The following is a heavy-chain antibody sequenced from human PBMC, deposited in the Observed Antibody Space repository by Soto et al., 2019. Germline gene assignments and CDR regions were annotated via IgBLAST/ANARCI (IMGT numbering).Heavy chain of an antibody. CDR2: IYYSGST. V-gene: IGHV4-31*03. J-gene: IGHJ6*02. CDR3: ARDRGNDYGDYVTNYYYYGMDV. CDR1: GGSISSGGYY. Sequence: PSETLSLTYTVSGGSISSGGYYWSWIRQHPGKGLEWIGYIYYSGSTYYNPSLKSRVTISVDTSKNQFSLKLSSVTAADTAVYYCARDRGNDYGDYVTNYYYYGMDVRGQGTTVTVSS. D-gene: IGHD4-17*01.